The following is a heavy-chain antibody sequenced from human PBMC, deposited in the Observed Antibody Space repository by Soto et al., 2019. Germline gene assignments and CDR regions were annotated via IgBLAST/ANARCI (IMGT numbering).Heavy chain of an antibody. CDR3: SRDLTLGLRFLEWLVYGMDV. J-gene: IGHJ6*02. CDR2: INPNSGGT. V-gene: IGHV1-2*02. D-gene: IGHD3-3*01. Sequence: ASVKVSCKASGYTFTGYYMHWVRQAPGQGLEWMGWINPNSGGTNYAQKFQGRVTMTRGTSISTAYMELSRLRSDDTAVYYCSRDLTLGLRFLEWLVYGMDVWGQGTTVTVSS. CDR1: GYTFTGYY.